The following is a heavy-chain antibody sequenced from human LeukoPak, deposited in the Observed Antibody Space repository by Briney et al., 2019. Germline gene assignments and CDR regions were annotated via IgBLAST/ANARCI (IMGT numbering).Heavy chain of an antibody. Sequence: ASVKVSCKASGYTFTSYYKHWVRQAPGQGLEWMGIINPSGGSTSYAQKFQGRVTMTRDTSTSTVYMELSSLRSEDTAVYYCARWREPPVGKHYFDYWGQGTLVTVSS. CDR3: ARWREPPVGKHYFDY. J-gene: IGHJ4*02. D-gene: IGHD1-26*01. CDR1: GYTFTSYY. CDR2: INPSGGST. V-gene: IGHV1-46*01.